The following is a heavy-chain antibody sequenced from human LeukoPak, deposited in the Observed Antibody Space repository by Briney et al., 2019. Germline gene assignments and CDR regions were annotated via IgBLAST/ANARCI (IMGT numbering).Heavy chain of an antibody. CDR3: ARDGGYCTKGVCHLDY. J-gene: IGHJ4*02. CDR2: ISSYNDYI. V-gene: IGHV3-21*01. Sequence: PGGSLRLSCAASGFTFRGYSMNWVRQAPGKGLEWVSSISSYNDYIYYADSVKGRFTISRDNAKNSPYLEMNSLRAEDTAVYYCARDGGYCTKGVCHLDYWGQGTLVTVSS. CDR1: GFTFRGYS. D-gene: IGHD2-8*01.